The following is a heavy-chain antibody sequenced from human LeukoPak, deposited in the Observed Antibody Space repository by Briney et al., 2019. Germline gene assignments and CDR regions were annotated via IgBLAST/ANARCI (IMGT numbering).Heavy chain of an antibody. V-gene: IGHV4-34*01. CDR2: INHSGST. Sequence: SETLSLTCAVYGGSFSGYYWSWIRQPPGKGLEWIGEINHSGSTNYNPSLKSRVTISVDTSKNQFSLKLSSVTAADTAVYYCARGVSPDLYDFWSGYLGSGMDVWGQGTTVTVPS. J-gene: IGHJ6*02. CDR3: ARGVSPDLYDFWSGYLGSGMDV. D-gene: IGHD3-3*01. CDR1: GGSFSGYY.